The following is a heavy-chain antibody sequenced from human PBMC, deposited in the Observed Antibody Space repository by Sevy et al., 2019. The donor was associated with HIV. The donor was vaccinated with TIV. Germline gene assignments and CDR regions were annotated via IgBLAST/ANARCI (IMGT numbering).Heavy chain of an antibody. CDR2: IWYDGSNK. CDR3: ARDQTTVTTGDYYGIDV. Sequence: GGSLRLSCAASGFTFSSYGMHWVRQAPGKGLEWVAVIWYDGSNKYYADSVKGRFTISRDNSKNTLYLQMNSLRAEDTAVYYCARDQTTVTTGDYYGIDVWGQGTTVTVSS. V-gene: IGHV3-33*01. J-gene: IGHJ6*02. CDR1: GFTFSSYG. D-gene: IGHD4-17*01.